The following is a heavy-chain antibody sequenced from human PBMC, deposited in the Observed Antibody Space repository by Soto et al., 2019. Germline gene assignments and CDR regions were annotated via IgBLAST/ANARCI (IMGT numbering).Heavy chain of an antibody. CDR3: AIYRGGDGIDV. CDR1: GYTFTSYG. D-gene: IGHD3-16*01. J-gene: IGHJ6*02. CDR2: ISASNGNT. Sequence: QVQLVQSGAEVKKPGASVKVSCKASGYTFTSYGISWVRQAPGQGLEWMGWISASNGNTNYVQKLQGRATMTTDTPTGTAYMELMRLRSDATAGYYCAIYRGGDGIDVWGQGNTVTVSS. V-gene: IGHV1-18*01.